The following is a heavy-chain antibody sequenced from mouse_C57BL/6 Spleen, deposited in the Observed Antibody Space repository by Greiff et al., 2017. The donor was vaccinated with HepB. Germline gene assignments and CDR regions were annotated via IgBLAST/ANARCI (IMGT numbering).Heavy chain of an antibody. CDR2: IYPGSGST. V-gene: IGHV1-55*01. J-gene: IGHJ2*01. CDR1: GYTFTSYW. Sequence: VQLQQPGAELVKPGASVKMSCKASGYTFTSYWITWVKQRPGQGLEWIGDIYPGSGSTNYNEKFKSKATLTVDTSSSTAYMQVSSLTSADSAVYYCSRFNGVPDYWGQGTTLTVSS. CDR3: SRFNGVPDY.